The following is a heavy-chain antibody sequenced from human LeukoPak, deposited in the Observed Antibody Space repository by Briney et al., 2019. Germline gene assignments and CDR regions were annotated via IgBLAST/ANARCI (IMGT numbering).Heavy chain of an antibody. CDR2: IDLSDSYT. CDR1: GYSFTTYW. CDR3: ARLGFGELFPYY. V-gene: IGHV5-10-1*01. Sequence: GESLKISCKGSGYSFTTYWISWVRQMPGKGLEWMGRIDLSDSYTNYSPSFQGHVTISADKSISTAFLQWSSLKASDTAMYYCARLGFGELFPYYWGQGTLVTVSS. J-gene: IGHJ4*02. D-gene: IGHD3-10*01.